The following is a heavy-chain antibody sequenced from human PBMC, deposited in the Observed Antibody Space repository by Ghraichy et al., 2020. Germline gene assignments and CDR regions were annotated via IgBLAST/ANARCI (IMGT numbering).Heavy chain of an antibody. CDR3: VRDLGSYSSAWYSNWFDP. D-gene: IGHD6-19*01. CDR2: MFYSGST. CDR1: GYSISSGYY. J-gene: IGHJ5*02. V-gene: IGHV4-38-2*02. Sequence: SETLSLTCTVSGYSISSGYYWGWIRQPPGKGLEWVGSMFYSGSTYDNPSLKSRVTISVDTSKNQFSLKLSSVTAADTAVYYCVRDLGSYSSAWYSNWFDPWGQGTLVTV.